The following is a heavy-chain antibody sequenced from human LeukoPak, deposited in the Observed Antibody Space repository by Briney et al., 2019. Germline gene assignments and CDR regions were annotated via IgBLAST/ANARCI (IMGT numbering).Heavy chain of an antibody. D-gene: IGHD1-26*01. CDR2: IYYSGST. J-gene: IGHJ3*02. CDR3: ARPRSLYSGSYYGAFDI. Sequence: SESLSLTCTVSGGSISSSSYYWDWIRQPPGKGLEWIGSIYYSGSTYYNPSLKSRVTISVDTSKNQFSLKLSSVTAADTAVYYCARPRSLYSGSYYGAFDIWGQGTMVTVSS. CDR1: GGSISSSSYY. V-gene: IGHV4-39*07.